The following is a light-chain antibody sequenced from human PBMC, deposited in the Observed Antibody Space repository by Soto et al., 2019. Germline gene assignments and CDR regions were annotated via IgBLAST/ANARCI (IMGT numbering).Light chain of an antibody. CDR1: QSVSSN. J-gene: IGKJ4*01. CDR3: QQYNHWPLS. V-gene: IGKV3-15*01. CDR2: GAS. Sequence: EIVLTQSPGTLSLSPGERATLSCRASQSVSSNLAWYQQKPGQAPRLLIYGASTRATGIPARFSGSGSGTEFTLTITTLQSEDFEVYYCQQYNHWPLSFGVGTKVDIK.